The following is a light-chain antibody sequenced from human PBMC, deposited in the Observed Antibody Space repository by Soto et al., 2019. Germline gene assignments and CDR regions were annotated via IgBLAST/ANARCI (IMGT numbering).Light chain of an antibody. CDR2: EVS. CDR1: SSDVGGYNY. Sequence: QSALTQPASVSGSPGQSITISCTGTSSDVGGYNYVSWYQQHPGKAPKLIIYEVSSRPSGVSNRFSGSKSGNTASLTISGLQAEDEAEYYCNSYTSKSTGVFGTGTKVTVL. V-gene: IGLV2-14*01. CDR3: NSYTSKSTGV. J-gene: IGLJ1*01.